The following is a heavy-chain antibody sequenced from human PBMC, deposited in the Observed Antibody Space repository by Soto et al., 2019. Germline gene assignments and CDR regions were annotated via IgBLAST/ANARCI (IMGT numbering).Heavy chain of an antibody. CDR2: IKPDGSEE. J-gene: IGHJ6*02. V-gene: IGHV3-7*01. CDR3: AGRNAMDV. Sequence: EVQLVESGGGLVQPGGSLRLSCAASGFTFSNYWMNWVRQAPGKGLEWVANIKPDGSEENYVDSVRGRFTISRDNAKSSLYLQMNSLRVEDTALYYCAGRNAMDVWSQGTTVTVSS. CDR1: GFTFSNYW.